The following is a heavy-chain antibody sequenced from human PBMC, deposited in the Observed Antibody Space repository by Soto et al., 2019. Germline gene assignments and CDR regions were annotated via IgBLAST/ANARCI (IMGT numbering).Heavy chain of an antibody. D-gene: IGHD3-22*01. CDR1: GYTFTSYD. CDR3: AREYYDSSAERGYYYYGMDV. V-gene: IGHV1-8*01. J-gene: IGHJ6*02. Sequence: QVKLVQSGAEVKKPGASVKVSCKASGYTFTSYDINWVRQATGQGLEWMGWMNPNSGNTGYAQKFQGRVTMTRNTSISTAYMELSSLRSEDTAVYYCAREYYDSSAERGYYYYGMDVWGQGTTVTVSS. CDR2: MNPNSGNT.